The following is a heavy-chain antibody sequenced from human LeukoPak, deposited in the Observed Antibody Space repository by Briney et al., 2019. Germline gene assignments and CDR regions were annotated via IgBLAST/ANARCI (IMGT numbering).Heavy chain of an antibody. Sequence: GGSLRLSCAASGFTFSSYAMHWVRQAPGKGLEWVAVISYDGSNKYYADSVKGRFTISRDNSKNTLYLQMNSLRAEDTAVYYCARDRYYYDSSGYYNFDYWGQGTLVTVSS. D-gene: IGHD3-22*01. CDR3: ARDRYYYDSSGYYNFDY. CDR2: ISYDGSNK. V-gene: IGHV3-30-3*01. CDR1: GFTFSSYA. J-gene: IGHJ4*02.